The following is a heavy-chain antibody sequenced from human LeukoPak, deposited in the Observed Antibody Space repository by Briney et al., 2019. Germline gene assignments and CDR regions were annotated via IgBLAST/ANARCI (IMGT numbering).Heavy chain of an antibody. Sequence: GASVKVSCKASGYTFTGYYMHWVRQAPGQGLEWMGWINPNSGGTNYAQKFQGRVTMTEDTSTDTAYMELSSLRSEDTAVYYCATNGIALWFGDIDIWGQGTMVTVSS. CDR3: ATNGIALWFGDIDI. CDR1: GYTFTGYY. J-gene: IGHJ3*02. V-gene: IGHV1-2*02. CDR2: INPNSGGT. D-gene: IGHD3-10*01.